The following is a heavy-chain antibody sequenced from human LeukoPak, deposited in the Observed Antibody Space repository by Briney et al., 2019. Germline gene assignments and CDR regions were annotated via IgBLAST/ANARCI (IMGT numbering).Heavy chain of an antibody. J-gene: IGHJ5*02. CDR1: DGSISNYY. D-gene: IGHD5-24*01. CDR3: ARDMETWDGYNLNTWFDP. V-gene: IGHV4-59*01. CDR2: IYSSGST. Sequence: SETLSLTCTVSDGSISNYYWSLIRQPPRKGLGWIGYIYSSGSTNYNPSLKSRVTISLDTSKNQFSLKVRSVTGAETAVYYCARDMETWDGYNLNTWFDPWGQGTLVTVSS.